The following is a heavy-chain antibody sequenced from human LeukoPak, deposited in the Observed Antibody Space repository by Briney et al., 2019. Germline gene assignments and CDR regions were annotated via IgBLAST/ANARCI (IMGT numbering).Heavy chain of an antibody. J-gene: IGHJ5*02. V-gene: IGHV1-8*01. D-gene: IGHD3-3*01. Sequence: GASVKVSCKASGYTFTSYDINWVRQATGQGLEWMGWMNPNSGNTGYAQKFQGRVTMTRNTSISTAYMELSSLRSEDTAVYYCARDLDYDFWSGYYTGGVFEGLFDPWGQGTLVTVSS. CDR3: ARDLDYDFWSGYYTGGVFEGLFDP. CDR1: GYTFTSYD. CDR2: MNPNSGNT.